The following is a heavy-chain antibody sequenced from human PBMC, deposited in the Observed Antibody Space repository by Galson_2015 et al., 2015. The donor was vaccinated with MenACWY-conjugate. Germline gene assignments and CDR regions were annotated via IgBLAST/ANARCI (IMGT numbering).Heavy chain of an antibody. D-gene: IGHD6-19*01. CDR3: AKAEAVEYFHH. Sequence: SLRLSCAASGFTFSSYAMSWVRQAPGKGLEWVSADSGSGGSTYYADSVKGRFTISRDNSKNTLYLQMNSLRAEDTAVYYCAKAEAVEYFHHSVQGTLVTVSS. CDR1: GFTFSSYA. J-gene: IGHJ1*01. V-gene: IGHV3-23*01. CDR2: DSGSGGST.